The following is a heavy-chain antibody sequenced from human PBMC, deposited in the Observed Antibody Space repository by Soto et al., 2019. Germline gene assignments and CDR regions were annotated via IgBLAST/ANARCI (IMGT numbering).Heavy chain of an antibody. CDR1: GDRVSSNSAA. D-gene: IGHD2-15*01. V-gene: IGHV6-1*01. CDR3: ARGGGGGGSPWVYYYYYMDV. CDR2: TYYRSKWYN. Sequence: QSQTLSLTCAISGDRVSSNSAAWNWIRQSPSRGLEWLGRTYYRSKWYNDYAVSVKSRITINPDTSKNQFSLQLNSVTPEDTAVYYCARGGGGGGSPWVYYYYYMDVWGKGTTVTVSS. J-gene: IGHJ6*03.